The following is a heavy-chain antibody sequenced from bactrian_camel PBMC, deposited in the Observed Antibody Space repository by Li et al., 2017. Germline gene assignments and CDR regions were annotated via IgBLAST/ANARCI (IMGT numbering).Heavy chain of an antibody. D-gene: IGHD6*01. V-gene: IGHV3S1*01. CDR1: ERIYVAYC. CDR2: IDNTGSRT. J-gene: IGHJ7*01. Sequence: VQLVESGGGSVQAGGSLRLSCVASERIYVAYCKGWFRQTSGNRREGVALIDNTGSRTYADSVKGRFIISKDNAKNTLYLQMNSLKYEDTAVYYCVRLADTSDMDDWGKGTQVTVS.